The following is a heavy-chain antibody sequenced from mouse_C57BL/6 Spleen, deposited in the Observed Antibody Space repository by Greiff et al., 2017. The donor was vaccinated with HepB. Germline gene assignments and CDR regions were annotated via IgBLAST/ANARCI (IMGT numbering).Heavy chain of an antibody. CDR2: INPSSGYT. Sequence: VKLQESGAELARPGASVKMSCKASGYTFTSYTMHWVKQRPGQGLEWIGYINPSSGYTKYNQKFKDKATLTADKSSSTAYRQLSSLTSEDSAVYYCARENWDDYVDYWGQGTTLTVSS. V-gene: IGHV1-4*01. CDR3: ARENWDDYVDY. CDR1: GYTFTSYT. J-gene: IGHJ2*01. D-gene: IGHD4-1*01.